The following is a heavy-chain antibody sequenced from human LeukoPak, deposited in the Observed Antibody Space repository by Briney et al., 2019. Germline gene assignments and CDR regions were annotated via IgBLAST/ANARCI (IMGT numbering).Heavy chain of an antibody. CDR2: ISAYNGNT. CDR3: ARDQGGSYYEAGWFDP. J-gene: IGHJ5*02. V-gene: IGHV1-18*01. Sequence: GASVKVSCKASGYTFTSYGISWVRQAPGQGLEWMGWISAYNGNTNYAQKLQGRVTMTTDTSTSTAYMELRSLRSDDTAVYYCARDQGGSYYEAGWFDPWGQGTLVTVSS. CDR1: GYTFTSYG. D-gene: IGHD1-26*01.